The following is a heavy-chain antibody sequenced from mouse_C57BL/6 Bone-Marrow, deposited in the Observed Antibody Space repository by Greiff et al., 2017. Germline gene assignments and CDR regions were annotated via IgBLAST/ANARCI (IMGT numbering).Heavy chain of an antibody. CDR2: INPGSGGT. D-gene: IGHD2-3*01. Sequence: VKLQESGAELVRPGTSVKVSCKASGYAFTNYLIEWVKQRPGQGLEWIGVINPGSGGTNYNEKFKGKATLTADKSSSTAYMQLSSLTSEDSAVYFCARGGWLLPWFAYWGQGTLVTVSA. CDR3: ARGGWLLPWFAY. J-gene: IGHJ3*01. CDR1: GYAFTNYL. V-gene: IGHV1-54*01.